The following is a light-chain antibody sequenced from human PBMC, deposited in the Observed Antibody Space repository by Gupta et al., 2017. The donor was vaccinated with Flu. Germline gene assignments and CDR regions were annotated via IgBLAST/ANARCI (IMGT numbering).Light chain of an antibody. V-gene: IGLV2-14*01. CDR1: SSDVGRYNY. J-gene: IGLJ3*02. Sequence: QSALTQPASVSGSPGQSITISCTGTSSDVGRYNYVSLYQHHPGKAPNLMIYEVNKRPAGISSRFSASKSGNTASLTISGLQAEDEADYYCSSYTSSSTWVFGGGTSLTVL. CDR2: EVN. CDR3: SSYTSSSTWV.